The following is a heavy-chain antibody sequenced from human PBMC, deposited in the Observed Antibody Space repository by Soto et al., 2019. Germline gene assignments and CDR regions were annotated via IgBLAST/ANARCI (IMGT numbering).Heavy chain of an antibody. CDR2: ISSSSSTI. V-gene: IGHV3-48*02. D-gene: IGHD3-10*01. CDR1: GFTFSSYS. Sequence: PGGSLRLSCAASGFTFSSYSMNWVRQAPGKGLEWVSYISSSSSTIYYADSVKGRFTISRDNAKNSLYLQMNSLRDEDTAVYYCARDLPKVVRGVYYYYYGMDVWGQGTTVTVSS. CDR3: ARDLPKVVRGVYYYYYGMDV. J-gene: IGHJ6*02.